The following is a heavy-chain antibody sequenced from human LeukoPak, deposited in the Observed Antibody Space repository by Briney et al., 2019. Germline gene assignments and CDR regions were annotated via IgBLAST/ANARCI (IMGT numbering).Heavy chain of an antibody. D-gene: IGHD3-22*01. Sequence: GGSLRLSCAASGFTFSSYAMSWVRQSPGKGLEWVGRIKSRSDGETTNHAAPVKGRFIISRDDSRNMLFLQMNSLRIEDTGLYFCTTGTYDSSGPRDYWGQGTLVTVSS. V-gene: IGHV3-15*01. CDR1: GFTFSSYA. CDR2: IKSRSDGETT. CDR3: TTGTYDSSGPRDY. J-gene: IGHJ4*02.